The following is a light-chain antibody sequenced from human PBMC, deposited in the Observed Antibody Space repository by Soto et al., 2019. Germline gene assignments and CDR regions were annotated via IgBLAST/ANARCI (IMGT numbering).Light chain of an antibody. Sequence: QSALTQPASVSGSTRQSITSSCTGTSSDVGGYNSVSWYQQHPGKAPKLMIYEVSNRPSGVSNRFSGSKSGNTASLTISGLQAEDEADYYCSSYTTSSTLLYVFGTGTKVTVL. CDR2: EVS. V-gene: IGLV2-14*01. CDR1: SSDVGGYNS. CDR3: SSYTTSSTLLYV. J-gene: IGLJ1*01.